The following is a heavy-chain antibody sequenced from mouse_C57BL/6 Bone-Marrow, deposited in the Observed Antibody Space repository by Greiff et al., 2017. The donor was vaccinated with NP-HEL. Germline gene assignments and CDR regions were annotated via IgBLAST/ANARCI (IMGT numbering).Heavy chain of an antibody. CDR1: GYTFTSYG. V-gene: IGHV1-81*01. J-gene: IGHJ4*01. CDR2: IYPRSGNT. CDR3: ARSLYGSSPHYDMDY. Sequence: QVQLQQSGAELARPGASVKLSCKASGYTFTSYGISWVKQRTGQGLEWIGEIYPRSGNTYYNEKFKGKATLTADKSSSTAYMELRSLTSEDSAVYFCARSLYGSSPHYDMDYWGQGTSVTVSS. D-gene: IGHD1-1*01.